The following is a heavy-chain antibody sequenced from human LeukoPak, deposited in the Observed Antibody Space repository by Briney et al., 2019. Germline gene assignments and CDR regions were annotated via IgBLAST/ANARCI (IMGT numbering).Heavy chain of an antibody. V-gene: IGHV3-48*03. Sequence: PGGSLRLSCAASGFTFSSYEMNWVRQAPGKGLEWVSYISSSGSTIYYADSVKGRFTISRDNAKNSLYLQMNSLRAEDTAVYYCARHPGIAAAGIDYWGQGTLVTVSS. CDR3: ARHPGIAAAGIDY. J-gene: IGHJ4*02. CDR1: GFTFSSYE. CDR2: ISSSGSTI. D-gene: IGHD6-13*01.